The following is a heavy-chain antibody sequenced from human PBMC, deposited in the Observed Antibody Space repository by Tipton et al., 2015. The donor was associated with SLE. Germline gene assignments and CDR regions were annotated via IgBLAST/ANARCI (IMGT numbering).Heavy chain of an antibody. Sequence: TLSLTCTVSGGSISSYYWSWIRQPPGKGLEWIGYIYTSGSTNYNPSLKSRVTISVDTSKNQISLKLSSVTAADTAVYYCARDRWGVIKGGDDAFDIWGQGTMVTVSS. CDR3: ARDRWGVIKGGDDAFDI. CDR1: GGSISSYY. CDR2: IYTSGST. J-gene: IGHJ3*02. D-gene: IGHD2-21*01. V-gene: IGHV4-59*01.